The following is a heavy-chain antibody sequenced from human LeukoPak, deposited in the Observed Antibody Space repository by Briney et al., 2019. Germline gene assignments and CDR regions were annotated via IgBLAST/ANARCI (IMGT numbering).Heavy chain of an antibody. J-gene: IGHJ4*02. CDR3: ARDPRYCSGYSCYSSSDY. Sequence: ASVKVSCKASGYTFTGYGISWMRQASGQGLEWMGIINPSGGSTSYAQKFQGRVTMTTDTSTSTAYMELRSLRPDDTAMYYCARDPRYCSGYSCYSSSDYWGQGSLVTVSS. CDR1: GYTFTGYG. V-gene: IGHV1-18*01. D-gene: IGHD2-15*01. CDR2: INPSGGST.